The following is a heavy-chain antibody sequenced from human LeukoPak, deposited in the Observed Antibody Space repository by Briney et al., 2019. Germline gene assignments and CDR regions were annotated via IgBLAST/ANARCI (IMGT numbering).Heavy chain of an antibody. D-gene: IGHD2-21*02. Sequence: PSETLSLNCTVSGYSISNGYFWGWIRQPPGKGLEWIGYIYYSGSTNYNPSLKSRVTISVDTSKNQFSLKLSSVTAADTAVYYCARLAVTAAFDYWGQGTLVTVSS. CDR2: IYYSGST. CDR1: GYSISNGYF. J-gene: IGHJ4*02. CDR3: ARLAVTAAFDY. V-gene: IGHV4-38-2*02.